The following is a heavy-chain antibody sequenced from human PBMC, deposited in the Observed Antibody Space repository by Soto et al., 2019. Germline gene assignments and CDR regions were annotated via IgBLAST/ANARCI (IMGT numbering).Heavy chain of an antibody. Sequence: QVQLQQWGAGLLKPSETLSLTCAVYGGSFSDYYWSWIRQPPGKGLEWIGEINHSGSINYNPSLKSRVTIPGDMSRNQFSMNLCSVAASDTAVYYCVTFVGATTVIRGRPRGSWGQGTLVTVSS. CDR3: VTFVGATTVIRGRPRGS. CDR2: INHSGSI. CDR1: GGSFSDYY. V-gene: IGHV4-34*01. D-gene: IGHD3-10*01. J-gene: IGHJ5*02.